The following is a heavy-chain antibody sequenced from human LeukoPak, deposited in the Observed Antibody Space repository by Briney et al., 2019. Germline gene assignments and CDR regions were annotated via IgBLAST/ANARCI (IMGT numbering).Heavy chain of an antibody. Sequence: PGGSLRLSCAASGFTFSSHGMHWVRQAPGKGLEWVTFIRNDGSNKYYADAVKGRFTISRDNFENTFSLHMNSLRPEDTAVYYFARDLFWDRWFGGVWGQGTLDPV. CDR2: IRNDGSNK. CDR1: GFTFSSHG. D-gene: IGHD3-10*01. J-gene: IGHJ4*02. V-gene: IGHV3-30*02. CDR3: ARDLFWDRWFGGV.